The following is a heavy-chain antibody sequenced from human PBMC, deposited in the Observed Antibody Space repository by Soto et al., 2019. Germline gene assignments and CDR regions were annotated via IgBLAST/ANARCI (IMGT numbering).Heavy chain of an antibody. Sequence: GGSLRLSCAASGFRFSNYAMNWVRQAPGRGLEWVSAISNSFSDGNTHYADSVKGRFTITRHNDKNTVFLEMNGLRAEDTAVYYCAKVFSPEGGNYFDYWGQGTLVTVSS. V-gene: IGHV3-23*01. J-gene: IGHJ4*02. CDR3: AKVFSPEGGNYFDY. CDR1: GFRFSNYA. CDR2: ISNSFSDGNT.